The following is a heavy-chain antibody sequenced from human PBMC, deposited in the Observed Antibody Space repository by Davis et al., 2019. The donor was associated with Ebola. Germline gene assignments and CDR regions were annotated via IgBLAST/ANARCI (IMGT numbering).Heavy chain of an antibody. J-gene: IGHJ4*02. Sequence: SETLSLTCTVSGASVTSNIYYWSCLRPPPGKGLEWIGHIYYSGSTNYNPSLKSRVTISVDTSKNQFSLKMTHVTAADTAMYYCARAPGDPRPFDYWGQGTLVTVSS. CDR3: ARAPGDPRPFDY. CDR1: GASVTSNIYY. D-gene: IGHD2-21*01. CDR2: IYYSGST. V-gene: IGHV4-61*01.